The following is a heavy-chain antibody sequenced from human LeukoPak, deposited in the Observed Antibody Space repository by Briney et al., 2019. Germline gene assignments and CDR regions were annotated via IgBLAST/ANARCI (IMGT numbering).Heavy chain of an antibody. CDR2: IYYSGST. Sequence: SETLSLTCTVSGGSISSYYWSWIRQPPGKGLEWIGYIYYSGSTNYNPSLKSRVTISVDTSQNQFSLKLSSVTAADTAVYYCARLGPKRYYDILTGSGNNWFDPWGQGTLVTVSS. CDR3: ARLGPKRYYDILTGSGNNWFDP. V-gene: IGHV4-59*08. D-gene: IGHD3-9*01. CDR1: GGSISSYY. J-gene: IGHJ5*02.